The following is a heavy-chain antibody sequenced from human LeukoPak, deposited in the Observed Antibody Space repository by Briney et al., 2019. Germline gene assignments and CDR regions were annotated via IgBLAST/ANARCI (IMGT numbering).Heavy chain of an antibody. D-gene: IGHD2/OR15-2a*01. CDR2: ISSSVTIK. Sequence: GGSLRLSCAASGFTFSSYEMNWVRQAPGKGLGGVSYISSSVTIKYYDAYVKGRFTLSRDNAKNSLYLQMVSLRAEDTAVYYCARDPSNRDWYFDLWGRGTLTVSS. CDR1: GFTFSSYE. J-gene: IGHJ2*01. CDR3: ARDPSNRDWYFDL. V-gene: IGHV3-48*03.